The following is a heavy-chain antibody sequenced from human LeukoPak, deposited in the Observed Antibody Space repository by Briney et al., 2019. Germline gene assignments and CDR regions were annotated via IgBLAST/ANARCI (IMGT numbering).Heavy chain of an antibody. D-gene: IGHD1-1*01. Sequence: GGSLRLSCAASGFSFSTYAMRWVREAPARGLEWVSSLRDNGDTFYADSVKGRFNLSRDDSRNTVYLQLNNLRVEDTAVYFCAKANWVSNADAVFWGQGTVVTVSS. V-gene: IGHV3-23*01. J-gene: IGHJ4*02. CDR3: AKANWVSNADAVF. CDR2: LRDNGDT. CDR1: GFSFSTYA.